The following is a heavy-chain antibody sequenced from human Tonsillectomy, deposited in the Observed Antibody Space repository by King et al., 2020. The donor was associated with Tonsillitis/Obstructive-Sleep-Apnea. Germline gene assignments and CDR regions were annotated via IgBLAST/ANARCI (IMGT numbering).Heavy chain of an antibody. CDR2: ITHSGST. CDR3: ATQQLVLENWFDP. Sequence: VQLQQWGAGLLKPSETLSLTCAVYGGSFSGYYWSWIRQPPGKGLEWIGEITHSGSTNYNPSLKSRVTISIDPSKNQFSLKLSSVTAADTAVYYCATQQLVLENWFDPWGQGTLVTVSS. CDR1: GGSFSGYY. V-gene: IGHV4-34*01. J-gene: IGHJ5*02. D-gene: IGHD6-13*01.